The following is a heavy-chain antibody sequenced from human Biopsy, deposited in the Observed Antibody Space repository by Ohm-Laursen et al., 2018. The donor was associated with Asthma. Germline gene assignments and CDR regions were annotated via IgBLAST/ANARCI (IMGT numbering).Heavy chain of an antibody. CDR3: TRWSLRVRDTPNDY. J-gene: IGHJ4*02. Sequence: ASVKVSCKASRYTFTSYDINWVRQATGQGLEWMGWMNPNSGNTGYPQNFQGRVTMTRDTSISTAYMELSSLRSEDTAVYYCTRWSLRVRDTPNDYWGQGTLVTASS. CDR1: RYTFTSYD. V-gene: IGHV1-8*01. D-gene: IGHD3-16*01. CDR2: MNPNSGNT.